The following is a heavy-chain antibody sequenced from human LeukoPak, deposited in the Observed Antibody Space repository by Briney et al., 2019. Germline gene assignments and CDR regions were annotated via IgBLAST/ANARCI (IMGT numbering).Heavy chain of an antibody. CDR3: ARGMFDNSGHYYYFYYALDV. Sequence: ASVKVSCKTSGYAFTNYDINWVRQAPGQGLEWMGWMHPDNGNTGYAQKFQGRVTMTRNTSITTAYMELRSLRSEDTAVYFCARGMFDNSGHYYYFYYALDVWGQGTTVTVSS. CDR1: GYAFTNYD. J-gene: IGHJ6*02. CDR2: MHPDNGNT. V-gene: IGHV1-8*01. D-gene: IGHD3-22*01.